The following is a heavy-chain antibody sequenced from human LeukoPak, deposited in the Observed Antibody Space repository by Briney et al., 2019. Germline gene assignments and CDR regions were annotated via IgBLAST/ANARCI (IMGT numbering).Heavy chain of an antibody. Sequence: PGGSLRLAWAASGFTVSDYYMSWIRQPPGKGLEWVSYISSSSNYTNYADSVKGRFTISRHNAKSSLYLQMNRLRAEDTAVYYCARGSMVRGVTFDYWGQGTLVTVSS. D-gene: IGHD3-10*01. CDR2: ISSSSNYT. V-gene: IGHV3-11*06. J-gene: IGHJ4*02. CDR1: GFTVSDYY. CDR3: ARGSMVRGVTFDY.